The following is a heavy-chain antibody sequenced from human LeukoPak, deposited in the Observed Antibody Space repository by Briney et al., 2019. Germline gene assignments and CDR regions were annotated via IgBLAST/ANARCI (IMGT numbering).Heavy chain of an antibody. CDR2: IWYDGSNK. D-gene: IGHD6-19*01. V-gene: IGHV3-33*01. CDR1: GFTFSSYG. J-gene: IGHJ4*02. CDR3: ARDHDSSGWYGVDY. Sequence: GGSLTLFCAASGFTFSSYGMHWVRQAPGKGLEWVAVIWYDGSNKYYADSVKGRFTISRDNSKNTLYLEMNSLRAEDTAVYYCARDHDSSGWYGVDYWGQGTLVTVSS.